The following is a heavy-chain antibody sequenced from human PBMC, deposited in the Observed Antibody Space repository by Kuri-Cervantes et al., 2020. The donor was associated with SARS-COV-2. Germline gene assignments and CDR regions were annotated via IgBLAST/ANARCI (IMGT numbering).Heavy chain of an antibody. D-gene: IGHD2-2*01. CDR1: GGPFSGYY. J-gene: IGHJ4*02. CDR2: INHSGST. Sequence: SQTLSLTCAVYGGPFSGYYWSWIRQPPGKGLEWIGEINHSGSTNYNPSLKSRVTISVDTSKNQFSLKLSSVTAADTAAYYCARISAVPAAKRTYYFDYWGQGTLVTVSS. CDR3: ARISAVPAAKRTYYFDY. V-gene: IGHV4-34*01.